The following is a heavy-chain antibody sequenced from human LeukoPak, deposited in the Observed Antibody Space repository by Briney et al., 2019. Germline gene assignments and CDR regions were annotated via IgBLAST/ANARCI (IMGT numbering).Heavy chain of an antibody. CDR1: GGSISSSSYY. CDR3: ARDPAVPAAMGYFDY. Sequence: SETLSLTCTVSGGSISSSSYYWGWIRQPPGKGLEWIGSIYYSGSTYYNPSLKSRVTISVDKSKNQFSLQLSSVTAADTAVYYCARDPAVPAAMGYFDYWGQGTLVTVSS. V-gene: IGHV4-39*07. CDR2: IYYSGST. D-gene: IGHD2-2*01. J-gene: IGHJ4*02.